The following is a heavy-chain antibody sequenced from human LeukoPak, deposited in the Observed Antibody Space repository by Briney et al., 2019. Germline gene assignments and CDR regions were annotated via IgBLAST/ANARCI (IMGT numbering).Heavy chain of an antibody. V-gene: IGHV3-23*01. CDR3: AKDRRYSGSWPPFDY. D-gene: IGHD1-26*01. CDR2: ISGSGGST. Sequence: GGSLRLSCAASGFTFSSYAMSWVRQAPGKGLEWVSAISGSGGSTYYADSVKGRFTISRDNSKNTLYLQMNSLRAEDTAVYYCAKDRRYSGSWPPFDYWGQGTLVTVSS. J-gene: IGHJ4*02. CDR1: GFTFSSYA.